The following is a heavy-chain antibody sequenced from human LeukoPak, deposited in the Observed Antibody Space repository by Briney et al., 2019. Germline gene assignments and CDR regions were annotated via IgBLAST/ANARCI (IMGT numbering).Heavy chain of an antibody. CDR3: AVGFNYYYYYYMDV. J-gene: IGHJ6*03. CDR1: GVSISSYY. V-gene: IGHV4-4*07. D-gene: IGHD1-26*01. Sequence: SETLSLTCTVSGVSISSYYWSWIRQPAGKGLEWIGRIYTSGSTNYNPSLKSRVTMSVDTSKNQFSLKLSSVTAADTAVYYCAVGFNYYYYYYMDVWGKGTTVTVSS. CDR2: IYTSGST.